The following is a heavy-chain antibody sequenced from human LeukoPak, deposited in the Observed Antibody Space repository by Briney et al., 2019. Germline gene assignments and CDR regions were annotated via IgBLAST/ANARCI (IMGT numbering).Heavy chain of an antibody. CDR1: GFTVSSNY. CDR3: AELGITMIGGV. V-gene: IGHV3-53*01. CDR2: IYSGGST. J-gene: IGHJ6*04. Sequence: GGSLRLSCAASGFTVSSNYMNWVRQAPGKGLVWVSVIYSGGSTYYADSVKGRFTISRDNAKNSLYLQMNSLRAEDTAVYYCAELGITMIGGVWGKGTTVTISS. D-gene: IGHD3-10*02.